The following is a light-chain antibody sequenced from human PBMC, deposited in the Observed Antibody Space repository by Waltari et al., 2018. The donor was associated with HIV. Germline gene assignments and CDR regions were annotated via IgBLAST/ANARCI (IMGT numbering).Light chain of an antibody. CDR1: SRDIGGYNY. CDR3: SSYAPTNKFYVL. V-gene: IGLV2-8*01. J-gene: IGLJ2*01. Sequence: QSALTQPPSASGSPGQSVTMSCTGTSRDIGGYNYVSWYQQHPGKAPKLIMTEVTKRPSGVPGRFSGAKSGNTASLTVSGLQAEDEAHYYCSSYAPTNKFYVLFGGGTTLTVL. CDR2: EVT.